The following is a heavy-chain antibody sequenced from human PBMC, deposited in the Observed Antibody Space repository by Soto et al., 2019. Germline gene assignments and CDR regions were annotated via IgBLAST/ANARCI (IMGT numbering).Heavy chain of an antibody. CDR1: GFSFSNYV. Sequence: EVQLLESGGNLAQPGGSLRVSCAASGFSFSNYVINWVRQAPGKGLEWVSAISATGDSTYYADSVKDRFTISRNNCNNTLILNIKSLRVEDTTVYYCAKGPFHDFWSGYTRPCYAMDVWGQGTIVVVSS. D-gene: IGHD3-3*01. V-gene: IGHV3-23*01. J-gene: IGHJ6*02. CDR3: AKGPFHDFWSGYTRPCYAMDV. CDR2: ISATGDST.